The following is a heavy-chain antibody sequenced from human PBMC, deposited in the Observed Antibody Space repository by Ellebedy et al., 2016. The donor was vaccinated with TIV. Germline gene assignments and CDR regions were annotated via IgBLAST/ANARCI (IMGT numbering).Heavy chain of an antibody. CDR1: GYSFTSYW. CDR3: ARVGEVAATPCSY. CDR2: IYPGDSDT. J-gene: IGHJ4*02. V-gene: IGHV5-51*01. Sequence: KVSCKGSGYSFTSYWIGWVRQMPGKGLEWMGIIYPGDSDTTYSPSFRGQVTMSVDKSISTAYLQWSSLKASDTAMYYCARVGEVAATPCSYWGQGTLVTVSS. D-gene: IGHD2-15*01.